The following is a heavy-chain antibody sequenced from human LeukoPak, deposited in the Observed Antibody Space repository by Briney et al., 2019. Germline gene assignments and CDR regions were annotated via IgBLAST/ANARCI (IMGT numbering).Heavy chain of an antibody. CDR3: ASRKLGNDY. D-gene: IGHD7-27*01. Sequence: SETLSLTCTVSGGSVTDYYWSWIRQSPGKGLEWIGYIYYTGTGYNPSLKSRVTISADTSKNQFSLKLISVTAADTAVYYCASRKLGNDYWGQGTLVTVSS. CDR1: GGSVTDYY. V-gene: IGHV4-59*02. J-gene: IGHJ4*02. CDR2: IYYTGT.